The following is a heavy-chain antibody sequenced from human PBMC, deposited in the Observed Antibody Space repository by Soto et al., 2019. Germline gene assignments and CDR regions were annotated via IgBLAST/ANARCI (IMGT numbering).Heavy chain of an antibody. CDR1: GGSISSGGYY. CDR2: IYYSGST. J-gene: IGHJ4*02. D-gene: IGHD3-10*01. Sequence: SETLSLTCTVSGGSISSGGYYWSWIRQPPGKGLEWIGYIYYSGSTNYNPSLKSRVTISVDTSKNQFSLKLSSVTAADTAVYYCARVPTGAPFDYWGQGTLVTVSS. CDR3: ARVPTGAPFDY. V-gene: IGHV4-61*08.